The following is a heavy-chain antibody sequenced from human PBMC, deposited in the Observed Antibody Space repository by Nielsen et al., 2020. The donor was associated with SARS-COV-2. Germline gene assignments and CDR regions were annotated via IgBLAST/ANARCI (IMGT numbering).Heavy chain of an antibody. J-gene: IGHJ4*02. CDR2: ISAYNGNT. Sequence: ASVKVSCKASGYTFTSYGISWVRQAPGQGLEWMGWISAYNGNTNYAQKLQGRVTMTTDPSTSTAYMELRSLRSDDTAVYYCARDVNMITFGGVMYYFDYWGQGTLVTVSS. CDR1: GYTFTSYG. CDR3: ARDVNMITFGGVMYYFDY. V-gene: IGHV1-18*01. D-gene: IGHD3-16*01.